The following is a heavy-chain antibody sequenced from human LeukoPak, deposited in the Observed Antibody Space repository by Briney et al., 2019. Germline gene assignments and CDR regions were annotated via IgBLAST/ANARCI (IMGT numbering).Heavy chain of an antibody. V-gene: IGHV3-48*04. CDR2: ISSSSSTI. Sequence: GGSLRLSCAASGFTFSRYAMNWVRQAPGKGLEWVSYISSSSSTIYYADSVRSRFTISRDTAKNSLYLQMNSLRAEDTAVYYCAREYGSGTYAKNFDYWGQGTLVTVSS. CDR1: GFTFSRYA. CDR3: AREYGSGTYAKNFDY. D-gene: IGHD3-10*01. J-gene: IGHJ4*02.